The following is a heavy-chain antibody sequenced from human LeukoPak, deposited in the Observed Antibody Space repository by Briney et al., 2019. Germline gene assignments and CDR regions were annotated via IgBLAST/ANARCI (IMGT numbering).Heavy chain of an antibody. D-gene: IGHD3-3*01. CDR1: GYSFVGHW. V-gene: IGHV5-51*01. Sequence: GESLKISCKASGYSFVGHWIVWVRQMPGKGLEWLGIIYPGDSETRYSPSFQGQVTISADKSITTAYLEWNSLRASDTAMYYCARRPSYDFWSGYYGVDGLDIWGQGTKVTVSS. CDR3: ARRPSYDFWSGYYGVDGLDI. J-gene: IGHJ3*02. CDR2: IYPGDSET.